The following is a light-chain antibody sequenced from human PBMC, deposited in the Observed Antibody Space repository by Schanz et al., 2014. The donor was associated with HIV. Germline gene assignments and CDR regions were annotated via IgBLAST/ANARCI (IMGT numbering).Light chain of an antibody. CDR2: GAS. CDR1: QSVSSN. Sequence: EIVMTQSPGTLSVSPGERATLSCRASQSVSSNLAWYQQKPGQAPRLLIYGASTRATGIPARFSGSGSGTEFTLTIRSLEPEDFAVYYCQQYNNWPLAFGGGTKVEIK. V-gene: IGKV3-15*01. CDR3: QQYNNWPLA. J-gene: IGKJ4*01.